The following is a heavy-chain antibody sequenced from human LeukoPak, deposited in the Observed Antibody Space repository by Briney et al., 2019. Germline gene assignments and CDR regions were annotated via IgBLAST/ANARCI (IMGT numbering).Heavy chain of an antibody. CDR1: GFTFSSYW. V-gene: IGHV3-7*03. Sequence: GGSLRLSCAASGFTFSSYWMSWVRQAPGKGLEWVANIKQDGSEKYYVDSVKGRSTISRDNAKNSLYLQMNSLRAEDTAVYYCARVRGGATSPWFDPWGQGTLVTVSS. CDR3: ARVRGGATSPWFDP. CDR2: IKQDGSEK. J-gene: IGHJ5*02. D-gene: IGHD1-26*01.